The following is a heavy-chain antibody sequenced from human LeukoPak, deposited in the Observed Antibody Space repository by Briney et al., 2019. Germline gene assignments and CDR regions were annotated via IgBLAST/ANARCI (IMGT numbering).Heavy chain of an antibody. CDR3: ANFSRAHVGIRDFDWSPGEGY. CDR2: ISYDGSNK. D-gene: IGHD3-9*01. J-gene: IGHJ4*02. V-gene: IGHV3-30*18. CDR1: GFTFSSYG. Sequence: GGSLRLSCAASGFTFSSYGMHRVRQAPCKGLDWVAVISYDGSNKYYADSVKGRFTISRDNSKNTLYLQMNSLRAEDTAVYYCANFSRAHVGIRDFDWSPGEGYWGQGTLVTASS.